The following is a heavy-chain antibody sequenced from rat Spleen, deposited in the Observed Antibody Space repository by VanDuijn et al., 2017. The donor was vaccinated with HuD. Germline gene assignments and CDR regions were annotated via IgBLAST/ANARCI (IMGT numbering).Heavy chain of an antibody. J-gene: IGHJ3*01. CDR2: ISTGGGNT. D-gene: IGHD1-12*02. Sequence: EVQLVESGGGFVQPGRSLKLSCAASGFTFSNYGMAWVRQTPAKGLEWVASISTGGGNTYYRDSVKGRFTISRDNAKNTQYLQMDSLRSEDTATYYCARHFLPYYYDGAFAYWGQGTLVTVSS. CDR3: ARHFLPYYYDGAFAY. CDR1: GFTFSNYG. V-gene: IGHV5S14*01.